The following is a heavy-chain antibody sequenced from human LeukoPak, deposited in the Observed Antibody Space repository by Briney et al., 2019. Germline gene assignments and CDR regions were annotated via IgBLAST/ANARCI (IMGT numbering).Heavy chain of an antibody. CDR1: GGSFSGYY. J-gene: IGHJ6*03. CDR3: ASWPIATHYYYYYMDV. CDR2: INHSGST. V-gene: IGHV4-34*01. D-gene: IGHD6-13*01. Sequence: KPSETLSLTCAVYGGSFSGYYWSWIRQPPGKGLEWIGEINHSGSTNYNPSLESRVTISVDTSKNQFSLKLSSVTAADTAVYYCASWPIATHYYYYYMDVWGKGTTVTVSS.